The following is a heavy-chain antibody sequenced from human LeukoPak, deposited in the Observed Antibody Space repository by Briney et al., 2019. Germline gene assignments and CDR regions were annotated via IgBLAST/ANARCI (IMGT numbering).Heavy chain of an antibody. D-gene: IGHD5-18*01. V-gene: IGHV1-69*13. CDR3: ALLPDTAMEGSYYCYGMDV. CDR2: IIPIFGTA. Sequence: SVKVSCKASGGTFSSYAISWVRQAPGQGLEWMGGIIPIFGTANYAQKFQGRVTITADESTSTAYMELSSLRSEDTAVYYCALLPDTAMEGSYYCYGMDVWGQGTTVTVSS. J-gene: IGHJ6*02. CDR1: GGTFSSYA.